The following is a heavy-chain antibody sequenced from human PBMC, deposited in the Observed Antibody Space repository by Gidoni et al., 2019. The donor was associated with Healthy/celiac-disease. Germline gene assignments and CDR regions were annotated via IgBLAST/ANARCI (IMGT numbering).Heavy chain of an antibody. V-gene: IGHV1-69*01. J-gene: IGHJ6*02. CDR3: ARDLRDGYNPKTYYYYGMDV. Sequence: QVQLVQSGAEVKKPGSPVMVSCKASGGTFSSYAISWVRQAPGQGLEWMGGIIPIVGTANYAQKFQGRVTITADESTSTAYMELSSLRSEDTAVYYCARDLRDGYNPKTYYYYGMDVWGQGTTVTVSS. CDR1: GGTFSSYA. D-gene: IGHD5-12*01. CDR2: IIPIVGTA.